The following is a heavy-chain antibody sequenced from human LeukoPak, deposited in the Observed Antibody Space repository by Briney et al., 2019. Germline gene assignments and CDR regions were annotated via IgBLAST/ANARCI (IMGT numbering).Heavy chain of an antibody. J-gene: IGHJ5*02. CDR2: IYHSGST. CDR3: GRITMVRGAMFDP. Sequence: SETLSLTCAVSGGSISSSNWWSWVRQPPGKGLEWIGEIYHSGSTNYNPSLKSRVTISVDKSKNQFSLKLSSVTAADTAVYYCGRITMVRGAMFDPWGQGTLVTVSS. CDR1: GGSISSSNW. D-gene: IGHD3-10*01. V-gene: IGHV4-4*02.